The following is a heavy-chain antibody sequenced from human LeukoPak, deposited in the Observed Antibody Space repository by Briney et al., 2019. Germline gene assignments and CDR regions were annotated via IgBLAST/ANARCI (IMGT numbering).Heavy chain of an antibody. CDR3: ARAGVADRASYYYYMDV. J-gene: IGHJ6*03. Sequence: GASVQFSCKASGGTFSSYAISWVRQAPGQGLAWMGGIISIFGTANYAQKLQGSVTITADESTSTDYMELSKLRSEDTDVYYCARAGVADRASYYYYMDVWGKGTTVTVSS. D-gene: IGHD6-6*01. CDR2: IISIFGTA. CDR1: GGTFSSYA. V-gene: IGHV1-69*13.